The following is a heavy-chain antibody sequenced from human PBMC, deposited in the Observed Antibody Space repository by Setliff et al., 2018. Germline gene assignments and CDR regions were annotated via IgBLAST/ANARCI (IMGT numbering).Heavy chain of an antibody. CDR2: VFFNGAA. Sequence: PSETLSLTCTVSGTSTETYLWSWIRQPPGKGLEFIGYVFFNGAAKYDPSLKSRVAISVDTSKEQFSLKLSSVTAADTAVYFCARGGTYRYFDYWGQGAQVTVSS. D-gene: IGHD3-16*02. V-gene: IGHV4-59*01. J-gene: IGHJ4*02. CDR1: GTSTETYL. CDR3: ARGGTYRYFDY.